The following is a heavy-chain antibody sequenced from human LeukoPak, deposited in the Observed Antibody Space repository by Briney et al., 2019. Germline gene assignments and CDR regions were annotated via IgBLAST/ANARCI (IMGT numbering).Heavy chain of an antibody. CDR3: ARSCDGDCYSDY. V-gene: IGHV3-11*06. CDR1: GFTFSDYY. Sequence: GGSLRLSCAASGFTFSDYYMSWIRQAPGKGLEWVSSIGSSSHFRYYADSLKGRVTISRDNAKNSLYLQMNSLRAEDTAVYYCARSCDGDCYSDYWGQGTLVTVSS. CDR2: IGSSSHFR. D-gene: IGHD2-21*02. J-gene: IGHJ4*02.